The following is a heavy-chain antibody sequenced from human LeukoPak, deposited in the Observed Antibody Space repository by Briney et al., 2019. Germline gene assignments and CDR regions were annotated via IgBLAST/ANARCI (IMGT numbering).Heavy chain of an antibody. V-gene: IGHV3-23*01. CDR1: GLTFSSYA. J-gene: IGHJ6*02. CDR3: ARDLLRFLEWLSNYYYYYGMDV. CDR2: ISGTGGST. D-gene: IGHD3-3*01. Sequence: GGSLRLSCAASGLTFSSYAMSWVRQAPGKGLDWVSTISGTGGSTYYGDSVKGRFTISRDNSKNTLYLQMNSLRDEDTAVYYCARDLLRFLEWLSNYYYYYGMDVWGQGTTVTVSS.